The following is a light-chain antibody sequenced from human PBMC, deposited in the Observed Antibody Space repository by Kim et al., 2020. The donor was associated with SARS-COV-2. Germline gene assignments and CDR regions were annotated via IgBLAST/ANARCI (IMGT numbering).Light chain of an antibody. J-gene: IGKJ2*01. CDR1: ETISRC. CDR3: QQTYGIPPT. Sequence: SASIGGRVAITCRASETISRCLNWYQQRPGKAPKLLISETSTVQSGVPARCSGSGSGTDVAITISSLQPEDFATYYCQQTYGIPPTFGQGTKLEI. CDR2: ETS. V-gene: IGKV1-39*01.